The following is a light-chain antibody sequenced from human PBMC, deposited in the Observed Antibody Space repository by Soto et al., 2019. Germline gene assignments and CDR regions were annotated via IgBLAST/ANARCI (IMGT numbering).Light chain of an antibody. CDR1: SSNIGNNY. J-gene: IGLJ1*01. V-gene: IGLV1-51*01. CDR3: GTWDSSLSAVV. Sequence: QSVLTQPPSVSAAPGQKVTISCSGSSSNIGNNYVSWYQQLPGTAPKLLIYDNNKQPSGIPDPFSGSKSGTSATLGITGLQTGDESDYYCGTWDSSLSAVVFGTGTKLTVL. CDR2: DNN.